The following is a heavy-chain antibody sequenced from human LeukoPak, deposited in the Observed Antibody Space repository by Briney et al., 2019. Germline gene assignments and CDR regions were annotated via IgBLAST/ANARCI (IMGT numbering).Heavy chain of an antibody. J-gene: IGHJ6*02. D-gene: IGHD2-2*01. CDR2: INYSGSA. CDR3: ARVDQLLYHGMDV. CDR1: GGFISNYY. V-gene: IGHV4-59*01. Sequence: SETLSLTCTVSGGFISNYYWTWVRRPPATGLEWIGYINYSGSAHYNPFLKSRVTISLDTSQSQFSLNLTSVTVADTAVYFCARVDQLLYHGMDVWGQGTTVTISS.